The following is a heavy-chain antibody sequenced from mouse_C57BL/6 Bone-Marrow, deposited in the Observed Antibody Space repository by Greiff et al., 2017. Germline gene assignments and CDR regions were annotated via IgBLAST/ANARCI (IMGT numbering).Heavy chain of an antibody. CDR2: IYPGSGST. J-gene: IGHJ3*01. V-gene: IGHV1-55*01. D-gene: IGHD2-4*01. CDR3: ARKWYDYDAWFAY. CDR1: GYTFTSYW. Sequence: QVQLQQPGAELAKPGASVKMSCKASGYTFTSYWITWVKQRPGQGLEWIGDIYPGSGSTNYNEKFKSKATLTVDTSSSTAYMQLSSLTSEDSAVLCYARKWYDYDAWFAYWGQGTLVTVSA.